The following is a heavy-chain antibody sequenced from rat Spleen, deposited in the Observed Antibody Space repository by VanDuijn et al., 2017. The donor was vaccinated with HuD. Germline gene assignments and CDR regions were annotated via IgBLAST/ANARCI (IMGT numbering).Heavy chain of an antibody. J-gene: IGHJ2*01. D-gene: IGHD1-2*01. CDR1: GFTFSDYN. CDR3: ARDSTYASLDY. Sequence: EVQLVESGGGLVQPGRSLNLSCAASGFTFSDYNMVWVRQAPNKGLEWVASISNGGGKTYYRDSVQGRFTISRDNAKSNLYLQMDSLRSEDTATYYCARDSTYASLDYWGQGVTVTVSS. V-gene: IGHV5-25*01. CDR2: ISNGGGKT.